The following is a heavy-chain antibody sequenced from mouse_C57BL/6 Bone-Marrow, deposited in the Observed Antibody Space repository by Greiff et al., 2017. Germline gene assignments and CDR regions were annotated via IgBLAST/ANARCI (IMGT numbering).Heavy chain of an antibody. CDR2: SYWDDDK. Sequence: ESGPGLLQSSQTLSLTCSFSGFSLSTSGMGVSWIRQPSGKGLEWLAHSYWDDDKRDNPSLKSRLTISKDTSRNQVFLKITSVDTADTATYYCARGDSRLEYYYAMDYWGQGTSVTVSS. V-gene: IGHV8-12*01. J-gene: IGHJ4*01. CDR1: GFSLSTSGMG. CDR3: ARGDSRLEYYYAMDY. D-gene: IGHD3-2*02.